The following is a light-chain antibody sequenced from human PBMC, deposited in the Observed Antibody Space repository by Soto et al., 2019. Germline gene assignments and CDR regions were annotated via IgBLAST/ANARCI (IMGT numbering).Light chain of an antibody. J-gene: IGKJ5*01. CDR1: QSVTSTF. Sequence: EIVLTQSPGTLSLSPGERATLSCRASQSVTSTFLAWYQQKPGQAPRLLTYGASSRATGIPDRFSGSGSGTDFNLTISSLEPEDFAVYYCQQYGTSPPITFGQGTRLEIK. V-gene: IGKV3-20*01. CDR3: QQYGTSPPIT. CDR2: GAS.